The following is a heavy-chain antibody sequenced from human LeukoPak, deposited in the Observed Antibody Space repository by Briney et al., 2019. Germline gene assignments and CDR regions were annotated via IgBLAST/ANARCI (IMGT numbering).Heavy chain of an antibody. CDR3: ARGGRWLVTGYFQH. J-gene: IGHJ1*01. CDR1: GGSFSGYY. Sequence: SETLSLTCAVYGGSFSGYYRSWIRQPPGKGLEWIGEINHSGSTNYNPSLKSRVTISVDTSKNQFSLKLSSVTAADTAVYYCARGGRWLVTGYFQHWGQGTLVTVSS. D-gene: IGHD6-19*01. CDR2: INHSGST. V-gene: IGHV4-34*01.